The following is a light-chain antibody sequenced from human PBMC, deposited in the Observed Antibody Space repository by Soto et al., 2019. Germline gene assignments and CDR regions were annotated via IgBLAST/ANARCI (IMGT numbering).Light chain of an antibody. CDR2: DVS. CDR3: SSYTSSSLHV. J-gene: IGLJ1*01. CDR1: SSDVGGYNY. V-gene: IGLV2-14*03. Sequence: QSALTQPASVSGSPGQSITISCTGNSSDVGGYNYVSWYQQHPGKAPKLMIYDVSNRPSGVSNRFSGSKSGNTASLTISGLQAEDEADYYCSSYTSSSLHVFGTGTKLTVL.